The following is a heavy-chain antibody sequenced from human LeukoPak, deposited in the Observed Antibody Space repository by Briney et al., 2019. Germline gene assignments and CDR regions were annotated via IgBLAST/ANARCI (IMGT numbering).Heavy chain of an antibody. Sequence: GGSLRLSCEASGFTFDDYSMHWARQAPGKGLEWVSLISWDGGSIHYADSVKGRFTISRDNSKKSLYLQMNSLRTEDTALYYCAKSLVSSGYRLDYWGQGTLVTVSS. CDR3: AKSLVSSGYRLDY. D-gene: IGHD3-22*01. CDR2: ISWDGGSI. V-gene: IGHV3-43*01. CDR1: GFTFDDYS. J-gene: IGHJ4*02.